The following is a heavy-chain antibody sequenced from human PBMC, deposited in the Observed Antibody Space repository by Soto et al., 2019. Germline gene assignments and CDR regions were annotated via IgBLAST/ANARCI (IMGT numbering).Heavy chain of an antibody. CDR3: TTFNTGTFDF. CDR1: AFSFSNAW. V-gene: IGHV3-15*01. J-gene: IGHJ4*02. D-gene: IGHD1-1*01. CDR2: IKSKTDGGST. Sequence: EVQLVESGGGLVKPGGSLRLCCAASAFSFSNAWMSWVRQAPGRGLEWVGRIKSKTDGGSTDYAVPVKGRFTISRDDSKNTLYLQMDSLKTEDTAVYYCTTFNTGTFDFWGQGTLVTVSS.